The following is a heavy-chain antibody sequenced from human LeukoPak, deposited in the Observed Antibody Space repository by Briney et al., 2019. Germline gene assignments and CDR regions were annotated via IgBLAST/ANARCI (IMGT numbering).Heavy chain of an antibody. Sequence: GGSLRLSCAASGFTFSSYSMNWVRQAPGEGLEWVSVISRGADTYYADSVKGRFIIYRDSSTNTVYLQMDRLRAEDTAVYFCVKEAPGTTIYYWGQGTLVTVSS. V-gene: IGHV3-66*01. CDR2: ISRGADT. CDR1: GFTFSSYS. CDR3: VKEAPGTTIYY. J-gene: IGHJ4*02. D-gene: IGHD4-11*01.